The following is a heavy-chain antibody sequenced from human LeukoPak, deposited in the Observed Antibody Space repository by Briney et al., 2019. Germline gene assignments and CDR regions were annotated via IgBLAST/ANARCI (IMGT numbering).Heavy chain of an antibody. CDR3: AKRSHSGSFYAAFDY. J-gene: IGHJ4*02. CDR2: ISGGGGDT. CDR1: GFTLSSYA. V-gene: IGHV3-23*01. Sequence: GGSLRLSCAASGFTLSSYAMSWVRQAPGKGLEWVSAISGGGGDTYYADSVKGPFTISRDNSMNTLHLQMTSLRVEDTAVYYCAKRSHSGSFYAAFDYWGQGTLATVSS. D-gene: IGHD1-26*01.